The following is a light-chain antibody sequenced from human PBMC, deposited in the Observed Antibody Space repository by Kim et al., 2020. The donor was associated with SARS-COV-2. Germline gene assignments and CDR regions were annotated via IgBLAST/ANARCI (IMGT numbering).Light chain of an antibody. V-gene: IGKV3-11*01. CDR2: DAY. CDR1: QSVGTY. J-gene: IGKJ5*01. CDR3: QQRGSWPPIT. Sequence: PGERPTLPCRASQSVGTYLAWYQQKPGQTPRPLIYDAYTRATGIPARFSGSGSETDFTLTISSLEPEDFALYYCQQRGSWPPITFGQGTRLEIK.